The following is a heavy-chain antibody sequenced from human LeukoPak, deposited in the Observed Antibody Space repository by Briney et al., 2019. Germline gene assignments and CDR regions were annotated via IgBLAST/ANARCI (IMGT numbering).Heavy chain of an antibody. V-gene: IGHV4-59*01. J-gene: IGHJ5*02. CDR3: ARDGTQDSSGEGWFDP. D-gene: IGHD6-19*01. CDR1: GGSISSYY. Sequence: SETLSLTCTVSGGSISSYYWSWVRQPPGKGLEWIGYIYYSGSTNYNPSLKSRVTISVDTSKNQFSLKLSSVTAADTAVYYCARDGTQDSSGEGWFDPWGQGTLVTVSS. CDR2: IYYSGST.